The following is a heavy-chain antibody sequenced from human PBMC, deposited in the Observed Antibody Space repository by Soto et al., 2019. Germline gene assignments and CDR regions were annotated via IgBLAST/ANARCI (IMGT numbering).Heavy chain of an antibody. V-gene: IGHV3-23*01. D-gene: IGHD6-19*01. CDR1: GFTFSSYA. CDR3: AKDGSGWPYYYYGMDV. Sequence: HPGGSLRLSCAASGFTFSSYAMSWVRQAPGKGLEWVSAISGSGGSTYYADSVKGRFTISRDNSKNTLYLQMNSLRAEDTAVYYCAKDGSGWPYYYYGMDVWGQGTTVTGS. CDR2: ISGSGGST. J-gene: IGHJ6*02.